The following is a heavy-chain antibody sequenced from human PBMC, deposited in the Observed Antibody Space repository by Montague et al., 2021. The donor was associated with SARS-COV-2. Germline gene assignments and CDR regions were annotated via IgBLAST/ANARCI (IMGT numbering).Heavy chain of an antibody. V-gene: IGHV3-48*03. J-gene: IGHJ6*03. CDR2: IISSGGYT. CDR3: ARGYSSYDWGGIGGYYYDMDV. CDR1: GITVSSYE. Sequence: SLRLSCAAAGITVSSYEMNWVRQAPGKGLGWVSYIISSGGYTYYADSVKGRFTIFRDNAKNSVFLQMNSLRAADTAVYYCARGYSSYDWGGIGGYYYDMDVWGKGTTVTVSS. D-gene: IGHD5-12*01.